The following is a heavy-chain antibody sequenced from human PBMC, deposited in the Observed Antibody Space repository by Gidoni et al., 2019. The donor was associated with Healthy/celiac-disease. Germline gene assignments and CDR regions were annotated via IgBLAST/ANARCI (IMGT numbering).Heavy chain of an antibody. J-gene: IGHJ4*02. Sequence: QVQLQESGPGLVKPSETLSLTCAVSGYSISSGSYWGWIRQPPGKGLELIGSIYHSGSTYYNPSLKSRVTISVDTSKNQFSLKLSSVTAADTAVYYCARQHYYDFWSGYYTPFFDYWGQGTLVTVSS. CDR3: ARQHYYDFWSGYYTPFFDY. CDR1: GYSISSGSY. CDR2: IYHSGST. V-gene: IGHV4-38-2*01. D-gene: IGHD3-3*01.